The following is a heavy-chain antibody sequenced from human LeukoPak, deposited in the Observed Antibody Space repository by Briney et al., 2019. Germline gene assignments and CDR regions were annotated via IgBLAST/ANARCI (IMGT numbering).Heavy chain of an antibody. CDR3: ARLPIAAAGRPLYYYYYYGMDV. CDR2: IYYSGST. Sequence: SETLSLTCTVSGGSLSSSSYYWGWIRQPPGTGLEWIGSIYYSGSTYYNPSLKSRVTISVNTSKNQFSLKLSSVTAADTAVYYCARLPIAAAGRPLYYYYYYGMDVWGQGTTVTVSS. CDR1: GGSLSSSSYY. J-gene: IGHJ6*02. D-gene: IGHD6-13*01. V-gene: IGHV4-39*01.